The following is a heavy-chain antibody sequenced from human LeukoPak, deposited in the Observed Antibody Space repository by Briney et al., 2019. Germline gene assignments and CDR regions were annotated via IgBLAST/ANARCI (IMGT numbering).Heavy chain of an antibody. V-gene: IGHV3-49*04. J-gene: IGHJ4*02. Sequence: GRSLRLSCTPSGFTFGDYAMSWVRQAPGKGLEWVGFIRGKGYDRTTQYAASVKGRFTISRDDSKSIAYLQMNSLKTEDTAVYYCTRHMTTVTPYYFDYWGQGTLVTVSS. CDR3: TRHMTTVTPYYFDY. CDR1: GFTFGDYA. D-gene: IGHD4-17*01. CDR2: IRGKGYDRTT.